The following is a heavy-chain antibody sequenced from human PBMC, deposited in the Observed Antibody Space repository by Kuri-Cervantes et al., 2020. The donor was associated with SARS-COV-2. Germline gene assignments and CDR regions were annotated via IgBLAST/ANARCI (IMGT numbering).Heavy chain of an antibody. CDR3: ARHVVYVRHFDY. CDR1: GGSFSGYY. D-gene: IGHD3-10*02. CDR2: IYYSGST. J-gene: IGHJ4*02. V-gene: IGHV4-39*01. Sequence: GSLRLSCAVCGGSFSGYYWGWIRQPPGKGLEWIGSIYYSGSTYYNPSLKSRVTISVDTSKNQFSLKLSSVTAADTAVYYCARHVVYVRHFDYWGQGTLVTVSS.